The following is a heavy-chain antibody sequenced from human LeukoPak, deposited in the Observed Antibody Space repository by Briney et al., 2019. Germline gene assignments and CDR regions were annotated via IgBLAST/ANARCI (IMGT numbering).Heavy chain of an antibody. CDR2: IYYSGST. Sequence: SETLSLTCAVYGGSFSDYYWSWIRQPPGKGLEWIGYIYYSGSTNYNPSLKSRVTISVDTSKNQFSLKLSSVTAADTAVYYCARRNSHGVQDNPRAFDIWGQGTMVTVSS. D-gene: IGHD1-14*01. CDR3: ARRNSHGVQDNPRAFDI. J-gene: IGHJ3*02. CDR1: GGSFSDYY. V-gene: IGHV4-59*08.